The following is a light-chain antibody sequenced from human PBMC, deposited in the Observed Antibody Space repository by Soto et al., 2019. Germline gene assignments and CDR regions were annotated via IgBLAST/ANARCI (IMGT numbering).Light chain of an antibody. Sequence: QSALTQPASVSGSPVQSITISCTGPAHDVGGYNSVSWYQQHPGKAPKLMIYEVTDRPSGVSNRFSGSKSGNTASLTISGLQAEDEADYYCLSFTSSHIYVFGTGTKVTVL. V-gene: IGLV2-14*03. CDR3: LSFTSSHIYV. CDR1: AHDVGGYNS. CDR2: EVT. J-gene: IGLJ1*01.